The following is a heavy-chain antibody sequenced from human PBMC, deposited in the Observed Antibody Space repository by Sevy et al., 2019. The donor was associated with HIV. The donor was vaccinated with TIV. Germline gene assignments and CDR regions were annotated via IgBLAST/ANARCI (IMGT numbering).Heavy chain of an antibody. Sequence: GGSLRLSCAASGLTFSTYGMHWVRQAPGKGLEWVALISGDGSNTYYAGSVTGRFTISRDNSKNTLYLQMNSMRADDTAMYYCAKTYADTSMDVYYYDSWGQGTLVTVSS. CDR3: AKTYADTSMDVYYYDS. V-gene: IGHV3-30*18. D-gene: IGHD4-17*01. J-gene: IGHJ4*02. CDR2: ISGDGSNT. CDR1: GLTFSTYG.